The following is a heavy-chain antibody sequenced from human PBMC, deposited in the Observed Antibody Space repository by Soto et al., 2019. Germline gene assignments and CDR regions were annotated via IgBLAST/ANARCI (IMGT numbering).Heavy chain of an antibody. CDR1: GFTFGSDS. CDR3: AKEPYSDFWSAYYYFDY. J-gene: IGHJ4*02. D-gene: IGHD3-3*01. V-gene: IGHV3-23*01. CDR2: VSGSGGSA. Sequence: GGSLRLSCAASGFTFGSDSMICVRQAPGKGLEWVSAVSGSGGSAYYADSVKGRFTISRDNSINTLYLQMNSLRAEDTALYYCAKEPYSDFWSAYYYFDYWGQGTLVTVSS.